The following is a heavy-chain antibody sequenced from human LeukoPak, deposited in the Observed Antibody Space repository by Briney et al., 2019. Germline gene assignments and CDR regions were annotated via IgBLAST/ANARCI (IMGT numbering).Heavy chain of an antibody. J-gene: IGHJ4*02. D-gene: IGHD3-22*01. Sequence: PSETLSLTCTVSGGSISSADYYWGWIRQHPGKGLEWIGYIYYSGSTYYNPSLKSRVTISVDTSKNQFSLKLSSVTAADTAVYYCARVLRSSGSPDYWGQGTLVTVSS. CDR1: GGSISSADYY. CDR2: IYYSGST. V-gene: IGHV4-31*03. CDR3: ARVLRSSGSPDY.